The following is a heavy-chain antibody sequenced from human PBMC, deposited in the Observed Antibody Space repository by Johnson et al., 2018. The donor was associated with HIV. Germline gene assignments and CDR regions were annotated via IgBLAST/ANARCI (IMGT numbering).Heavy chain of an antibody. CDR3: AKEYYYDSSGFPDAFDM. J-gene: IGHJ3*02. V-gene: IGHV3-66*02. D-gene: IGHD3-22*01. CDR2: INTGDST. CDR1: GFTFSSYW. Sequence: VQLVESGGSLVQPGGSLRLSCAASGFTFSSYWMSWVRQAPGKGLKWVSLINTGDSTSYADSVKGRFTISTDTSKNTLYLQMNSLRAEDTAVYYCAKEYYYDSSGFPDAFDMWGQGTMVTVSS.